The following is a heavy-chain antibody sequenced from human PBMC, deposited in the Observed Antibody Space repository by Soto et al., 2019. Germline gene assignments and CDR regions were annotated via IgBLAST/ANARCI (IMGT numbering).Heavy chain of an antibody. V-gene: IGHV1-8*01. D-gene: IGHD7-27*01. CDR2: MNPNSGNT. CDR3: ARSPRNWGFDY. Sequence: QVQLVQSGAEVKKPGASVKVSCKASGYMFTSYDINWVRQATGQGFEWMGWMNPNSGNTGYAQKFQGRVTMTRDTPITTAYMELNSLRSEDTAVYYWARSPRNWGFDYWGQGTLVTVSS. J-gene: IGHJ4*02. CDR1: GYMFTSYD.